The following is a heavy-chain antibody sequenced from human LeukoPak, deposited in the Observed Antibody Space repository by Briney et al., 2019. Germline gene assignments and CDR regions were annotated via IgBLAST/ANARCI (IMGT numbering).Heavy chain of an antibody. CDR1: GFTFSSYE. D-gene: IGHD5-12*01. CDR3: ARDRYGGYDFGFDY. J-gene: IGHJ4*02. V-gene: IGHV3-48*03. Sequence: PGGSLRLSCAASGFTFSSYEMNWGRQAPGKGLEWISYISTNGVTIYYADSVKGRFTISRDNAKNSLYLQMNSLRAEDTAVYYCARDRYGGYDFGFDYWGQGTPVTVSS. CDR2: ISTNGVTI.